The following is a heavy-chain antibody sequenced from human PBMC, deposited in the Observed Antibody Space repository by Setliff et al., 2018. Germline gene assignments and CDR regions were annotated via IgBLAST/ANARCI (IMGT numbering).Heavy chain of an antibody. CDR3: ARGPHYDPTYSLPGHAFDF. CDR1: GASITSGHY. D-gene: IGHD3-22*01. V-gene: IGHV4-38-2*01. J-gene: IGHJ3*01. CDR2: IYHRGRT. Sequence: PSETLSLTCGVSGASITSGHYWGWIRQPPGKGLEWIGTIYHRGRTYYNPSLRSRVTMSLDTSKNQFSLRLSSVTAADTAVYYCARGPHYDPTYSLPGHAFDFWGQGIMVTVSS.